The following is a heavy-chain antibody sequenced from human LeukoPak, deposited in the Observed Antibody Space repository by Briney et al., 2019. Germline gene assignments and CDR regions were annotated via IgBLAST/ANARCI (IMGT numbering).Heavy chain of an antibody. CDR2: IYYSGST. CDR1: GGSISSGGDY. CDR3: ARDLPGSNWFDP. Sequence: SQTLSLTCTVSGGSISSGGDYWSWIRQHPGKGLEWIGYIYYSGSTYCNPSLKSRVTISVDTSKNQFSLKLSSVTAADTAVYYCARDLPGSNWFDPWGQGTLVTVSS. V-gene: IGHV4-31*03. J-gene: IGHJ5*02.